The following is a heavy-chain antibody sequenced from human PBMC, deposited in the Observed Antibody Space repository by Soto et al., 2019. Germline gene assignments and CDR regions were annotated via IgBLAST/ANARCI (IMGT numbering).Heavy chain of an antibody. CDR2: IIPILGIA. J-gene: IGHJ4*02. CDR1: GGTFSSYT. D-gene: IGHD5-12*01. Sequence: GASVKVSCKASGGTFSSYTISWVRQAPGQGLEWMGRIIPILGIANYAQKFQGRVTITADKSTSTAYMELSSLRSEDTAVYYCARDRGREYSGYAADYWGQGTLVTVSS. CDR3: ARDRGREYSGYAADY. V-gene: IGHV1-69*04.